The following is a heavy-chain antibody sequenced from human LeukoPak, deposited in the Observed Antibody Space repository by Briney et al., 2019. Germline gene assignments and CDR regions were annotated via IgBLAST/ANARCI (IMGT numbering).Heavy chain of an antibody. D-gene: IGHD2-15*01. Sequence: SETLSLTCTVSGDSITNYFWSWIRQPPGKGLEWIGYNYYTGNTNYKPSLKSRVTISVDTSTNQFSLRLRSVTAADTAVYYCARGRVAYSAYYFDYWGRGTLVTVSS. CDR1: GDSITNYF. V-gene: IGHV4-59*01. CDR3: ARGRVAYSAYYFDY. CDR2: NYYTGNT. J-gene: IGHJ4*02.